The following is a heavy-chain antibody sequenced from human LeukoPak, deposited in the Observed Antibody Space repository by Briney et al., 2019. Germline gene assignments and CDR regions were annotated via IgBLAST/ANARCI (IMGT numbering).Heavy chain of an antibody. CDR1: GYAFSSYG. Sequence: GASVKVSCKASGYAFSSYGISWVRQAPGQGLEWMGWISANNGNTNYAQKFQDRVIMTTDTSTSTAYMELRSLTSDDTAVYYCVRDSKYMPDYWGQGTLVTVSS. J-gene: IGHJ4*02. CDR2: ISANNGNT. CDR3: VRDSKYMPDY. V-gene: IGHV1-18*01. D-gene: IGHD4-11*01.